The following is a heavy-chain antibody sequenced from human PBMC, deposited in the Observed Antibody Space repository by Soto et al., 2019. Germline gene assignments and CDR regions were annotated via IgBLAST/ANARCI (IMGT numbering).Heavy chain of an antibody. Sequence: SETLSLTCTVSGGSMRNYFWTWIRQPPGKGLEWIGYIHYSGTTSFFPSYNPSLRSRVTISEDMSKNQFSLRLLSVTTADTAVYFCAAGEASSRNLAPYYLDFWGQGTLVTV. CDR1: GGSMRNYF. J-gene: IGHJ4*02. CDR2: IHYSGTT. D-gene: IGHD6-13*01. CDR3: AAGEASSRNLAPYYLDF. V-gene: IGHV4-59*01.